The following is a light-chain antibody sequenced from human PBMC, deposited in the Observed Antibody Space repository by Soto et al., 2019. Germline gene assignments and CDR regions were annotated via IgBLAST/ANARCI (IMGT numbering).Light chain of an antibody. V-gene: IGLV2-14*01. Sequence: QSVLTQPASVSGSPGQSITISCTGTSSDVGGYNYVSWYQQHPGKAPKLMIYDVSSRPSGVSNRFSGSKSGNTASLTISGLQAEDEADYYCSSYTSSSTHNYVFGTGTKLTVL. J-gene: IGLJ1*01. CDR3: SSYTSSSTHNYV. CDR2: DVS. CDR1: SSDVGGYNY.